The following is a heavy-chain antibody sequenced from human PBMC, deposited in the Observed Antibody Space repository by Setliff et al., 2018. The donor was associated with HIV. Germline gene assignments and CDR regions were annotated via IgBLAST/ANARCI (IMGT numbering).Heavy chain of an antibody. J-gene: IGHJ6*03. V-gene: IGHV4-4*09. CDR1: DDPINSFY. D-gene: IGHD3-10*01. CDR3: ARVRIRNYYGSGRKYYYYMDV. CDR2: IYTSGST. Sequence: PSETLSLTCTVSDDPINSFYWSWIRQPPGKGLEWIGYIYTSGSTNYNPSLEGRVTISVDTSKNQFSLKLSSVTAADTAVYYCARVRIRNYYGSGRKYYYYMDVWGKGTTVTVSS.